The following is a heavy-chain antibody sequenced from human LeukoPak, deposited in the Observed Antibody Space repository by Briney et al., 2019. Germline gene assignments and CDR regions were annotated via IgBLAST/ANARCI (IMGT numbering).Heavy chain of an antibody. CDR3: ARFEMGADYYYMDV. D-gene: IGHD3-16*01. Sequence: GGSLRLSCAASGFTFSRYSMNWVRQAPGKGLEWVSSISSSSYIYYGDSVKGRFTISRHNAKNSLYLQMNSLRAEDTAVYYCARFEMGADYYYMDVWGKGTTVTVSS. CDR2: ISSSSYI. V-gene: IGHV3-21*01. CDR1: GFTFSRYS. J-gene: IGHJ6*03.